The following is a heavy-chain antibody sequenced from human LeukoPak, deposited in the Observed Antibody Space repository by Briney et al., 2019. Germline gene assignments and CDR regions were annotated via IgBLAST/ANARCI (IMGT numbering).Heavy chain of an antibody. CDR1: GDSVSSNSAA. Sequence: SQTLSLTCAISGDSVSSNSAAWNWIRQSPSRGLEWLGRTYCRSKWYNDYAVSVKSRITINPDTSKNQFSLQLNSVTPEDTAVYYCARGDGYNSYYYYYMDVWGKGTTVTVSS. J-gene: IGHJ6*03. CDR3: ARGDGYNSYYYYYMDV. D-gene: IGHD5-24*01. CDR2: TYCRSKWYN. V-gene: IGHV6-1*01.